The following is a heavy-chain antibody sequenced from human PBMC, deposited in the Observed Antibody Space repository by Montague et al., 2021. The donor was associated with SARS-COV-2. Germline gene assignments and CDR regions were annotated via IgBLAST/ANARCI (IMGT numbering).Heavy chain of an antibody. D-gene: IGHD5-18*01. J-gene: IGHJ4*02. CDR2: INHSGST. V-gene: IGHV4-34*01. CDR3: ARGGGHSYGSLDY. CDR1: GGSFSGYY. Sequence: SETLSLTCAVYGGSFSGYYWSWIRQPPGKGLEWIGEINHSGSTNYNPSLKSRVTISVDTSKNQFSLKLSSVTAADTAVYYCARGGGHSYGSLDYWGQGTLVTVSS.